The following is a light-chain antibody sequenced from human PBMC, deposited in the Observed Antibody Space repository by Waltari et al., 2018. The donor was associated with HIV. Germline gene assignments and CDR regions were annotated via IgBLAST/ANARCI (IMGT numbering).Light chain of an antibody. CDR1: RRVSSY. J-gene: IGKJ2*01. V-gene: IGKV3-20*01. CDR3: QQYGTSPPWYT. CDR2: GAS. Sequence: EIVLTQSPGTLSLSPGERASLSCRASRRVSSYIAWYQQKPGQAPRLLIDGASSRAAGVPDRFSGSASGADFTLTSSRLEAEDSAVYFCQQYGTSPPWYTFGQGTKLQIK.